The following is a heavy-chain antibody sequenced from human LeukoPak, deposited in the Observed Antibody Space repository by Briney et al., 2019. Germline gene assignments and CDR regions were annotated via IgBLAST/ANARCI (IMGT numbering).Heavy chain of an antibody. V-gene: IGHV3-21*01. Sequence: GGSLRLSCAASGFTFSSYAMSWVRQAPGKELEWVSSISSSSSYIYYADSVKGRFTISRDNAKNSLYLQMNSLRAEDTAVYYCASTSSIDYGDYVFGYWGQGTLVTVSS. CDR1: GFTFSSYA. CDR2: ISSSSSYI. D-gene: IGHD4-17*01. J-gene: IGHJ4*02. CDR3: ASTSSIDYGDYVFGY.